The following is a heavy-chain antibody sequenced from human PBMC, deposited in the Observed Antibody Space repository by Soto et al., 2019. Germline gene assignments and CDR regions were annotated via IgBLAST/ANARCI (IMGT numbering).Heavy chain of an antibody. Sequence: EVQLVESGGGLVKPGGSLRLSCAASGFTFSSYSMNWVRQAPGKGLEWVSSISSSSSYIYYADSVKGRFTISRDNAKNSLYLQMNSLSAEDTAVYYCSRDPEESDIAAAGNWGQGTLVTVSS. D-gene: IGHD6-13*01. CDR3: SRDPEESDIAAAGN. J-gene: IGHJ4*02. CDR2: ISSSSSYI. V-gene: IGHV3-21*01. CDR1: GFTFSSYS.